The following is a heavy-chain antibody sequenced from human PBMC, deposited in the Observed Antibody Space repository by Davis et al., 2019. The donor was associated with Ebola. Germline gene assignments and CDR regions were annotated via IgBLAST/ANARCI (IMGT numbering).Heavy chain of an antibody. CDR3: ARAGGNYWSGFYYFDY. D-gene: IGHD3-3*01. CDR2: INHRGST. Sequence: PSDPLSLTFDVYDSPFGAYYCTWITRLQGKGLEWIGEINHRGSTNYNPSLKSRVTISVDTCKNKFSLKLSSVTAADTAVYYCARAGGNYWSGFYYFDYWGQGTLVTVAS. V-gene: IGHV4-34*01. J-gene: IGHJ4*02. CDR1: DSPFGAYY.